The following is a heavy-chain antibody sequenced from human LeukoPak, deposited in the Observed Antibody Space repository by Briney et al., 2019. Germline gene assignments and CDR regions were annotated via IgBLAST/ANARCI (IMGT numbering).Heavy chain of an antibody. V-gene: IGHV4-39*07. CDR2: IYYSGST. J-gene: IGHJ3*02. CDR3: ARGAMIVVVIPEGDAFDI. CDR1: GGSISSSSYY. Sequence: SETLSLTCTVSGGSISSSSYYWGWIRQPPGKGLEWIGSIYYSGSTYYNPSLKSRVTISVDTSKNQFSLKLSSVTAADTAVYYCARGAMIVVVIPEGDAFDIWGQGTMVTVSS. D-gene: IGHD3-22*01.